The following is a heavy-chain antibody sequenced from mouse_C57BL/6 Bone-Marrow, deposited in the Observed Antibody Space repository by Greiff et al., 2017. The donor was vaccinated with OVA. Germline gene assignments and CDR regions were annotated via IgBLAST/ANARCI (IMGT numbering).Heavy chain of an antibody. CDR2: ISSGSSTI. J-gene: IGHJ2*01. CDR3: ARRGHYTNGEDY. CDR1: GFTFSDYG. Sequence: EVKLVESGGGLVKPGGSLKLSCAASGFTFSDYGMHWVRQAPEKGLEWVAYISSGSSTIYYADTVKGRFTISRDNAKNTLFLQMTSLRSEDTAMDYCARRGHYTNGEDYWGQGTTLTVSS. V-gene: IGHV5-17*01. D-gene: IGHD2-12*01.